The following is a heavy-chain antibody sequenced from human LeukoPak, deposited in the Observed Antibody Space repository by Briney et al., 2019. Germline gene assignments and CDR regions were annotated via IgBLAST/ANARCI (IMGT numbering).Heavy chain of an antibody. CDR3: ARGMTDYGDYSPLGLIAFDI. Sequence: PGGSPRLSCAASGFTFSSYAMHWVRQAPGKGLEYGSAISSNGGSTYYANSVKGRFTISRDNSKNTLYLQMGSLRAEDMAVYYCARGMTDYGDYSPLGLIAFDIWGQGTMVTVSS. D-gene: IGHD4-17*01. CDR1: GFTFSSYA. CDR2: ISSNGGST. V-gene: IGHV3-64*01. J-gene: IGHJ3*02.